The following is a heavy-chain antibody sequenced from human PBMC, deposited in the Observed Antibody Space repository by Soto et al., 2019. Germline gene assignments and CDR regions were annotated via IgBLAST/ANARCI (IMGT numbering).Heavy chain of an antibody. CDR1: GFSLSTSGVG. Sequence: SGPTLVNPIQTLTLTCTFSGFSLSTSGVGVGWIRQPPGTALEWLALIYWNDDKRYSPSLKSRLTITKDTSKNQVVLTMTNMDPVDTATYYCAHGQGDSSGREYYFDYWGQGSLVTVSS. CDR3: AHGQGDSSGREYYFDY. J-gene: IGHJ4*02. D-gene: IGHD6-19*01. V-gene: IGHV2-5*01. CDR2: IYWNDDK.